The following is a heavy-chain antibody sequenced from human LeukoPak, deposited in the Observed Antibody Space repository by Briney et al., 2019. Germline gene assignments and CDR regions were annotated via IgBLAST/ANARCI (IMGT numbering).Heavy chain of an antibody. D-gene: IGHD3-10*01. J-gene: IGHJ4*02. CDR2: ISSSSYT. V-gene: IGHV3-11*06. CDR3: ARGGRWFGESSLDY. Sequence: PGGSLRLSCAASGFTFSDYYMSWIRQAPGKGLEWVSYISSSSYTNYADSVKGRFTISRDNAKNSLYLQMNSLRAEDTAVYYCARGGRWFGESSLDYWGQGTLVTVSS. CDR1: GFTFSDYY.